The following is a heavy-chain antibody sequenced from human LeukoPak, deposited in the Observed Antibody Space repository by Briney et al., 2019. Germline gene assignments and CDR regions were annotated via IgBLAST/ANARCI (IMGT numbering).Heavy chain of an antibody. J-gene: IGHJ4*02. Sequence: PGGSLRLSCAASGFTFSSYSMNWVRQAPGKGLEWVSYISSSSSTIYYADSVKGRFTISRDNAKNSLYLQMNSLRAEDTAVYYCARDKVVPAATFDYRGQGTLVTVSS. CDR1: GFTFSSYS. D-gene: IGHD2-2*01. CDR3: ARDKVVPAATFDY. V-gene: IGHV3-48*01. CDR2: ISSSSSTI.